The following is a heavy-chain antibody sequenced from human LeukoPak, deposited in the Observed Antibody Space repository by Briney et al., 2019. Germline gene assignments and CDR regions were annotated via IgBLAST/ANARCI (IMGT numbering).Heavy chain of an antibody. V-gene: IGHV3-74*01. CDR3: ARGVRIAVAGYIDY. CDR2: INDDGSGT. CDR1: GFTFSNYW. Sequence: GGSLRLSCAASGFTFSNYWMHWVRQVPGKGLVWVSRINDDGSGTFYADSVKGRFTISRDNSKNTLYLQMNSLRAEDTAVYYCARGVRIAVAGYIDYWGQGTLVTVSS. D-gene: IGHD6-19*01. J-gene: IGHJ4*02.